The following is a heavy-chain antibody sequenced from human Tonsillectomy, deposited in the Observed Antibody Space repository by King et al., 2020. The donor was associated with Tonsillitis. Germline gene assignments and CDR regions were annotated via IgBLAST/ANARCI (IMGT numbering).Heavy chain of an antibody. D-gene: IGHD3-22*01. V-gene: IGHV3-30*18. CDR3: AKDSDSSGFYSGVLESAPDY. J-gene: IGHJ4*02. CDR2: ISDDGRNK. Sequence: VQLVESGGGVVQPGGSLRLSCAASGFTFSSCAMHWVRQAPGKGLEWVAVISDDGRNKYYADSVKGRFTMSRDNSKNTLFLQMDSLRAEDTAGYYCAKDSDSSGFYSGVLESAPDYWGQGTLVTVSS. CDR1: GFTFSSCA.